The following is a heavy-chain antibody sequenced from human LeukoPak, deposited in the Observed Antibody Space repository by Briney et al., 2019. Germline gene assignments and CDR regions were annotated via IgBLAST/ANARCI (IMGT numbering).Heavy chain of an antibody. Sequence: GASVKVSCKASGYTFTGYYMHWVRQAPGQGLEWMGRINPNSGGTNYAQKFQGRVTMTRDTSISTAHMELSRLRSDDTAVYYCARRYDYGDFLLGNWGQGTLVTVSS. CDR1: GYTFTGYY. J-gene: IGHJ4*02. D-gene: IGHD4-17*01. V-gene: IGHV1-2*06. CDR3: ARRYDYGDFLLGN. CDR2: INPNSGGT.